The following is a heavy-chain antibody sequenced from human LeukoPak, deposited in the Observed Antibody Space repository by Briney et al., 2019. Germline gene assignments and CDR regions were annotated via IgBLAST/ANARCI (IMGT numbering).Heavy chain of an antibody. Sequence: SETLSLTCTVSGGSISSSSYYWGWIRQPPGKGLEWIGEINHSGSTNYNPSLKSRVTISVDTSKNQFSLKLSSVTAADTAVYYCARGQGGSYYYYYYYMDVWGKGTTVTVSS. CDR3: ARGQGGSYYYYYYYMDV. V-gene: IGHV4-39*07. D-gene: IGHD1-26*01. CDR1: GGSISSSSYY. J-gene: IGHJ6*03. CDR2: INHSGST.